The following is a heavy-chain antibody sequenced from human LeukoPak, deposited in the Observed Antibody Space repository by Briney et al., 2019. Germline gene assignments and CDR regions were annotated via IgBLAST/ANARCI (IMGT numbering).Heavy chain of an antibody. D-gene: IGHD3-10*01. J-gene: IGHJ4*02. CDR2: ISSDSGII. CDR3: ARNYSPFDY. V-gene: IGHV3-48*01. CDR1: GFTFSIYS. Sequence: PGGSLRLSCAASGFTFSIYSMNWVRQAPGKGLEWVSYISSDSGIIYYAESVKGRFTISRDNDKNSLYLQINGLRAEDTAVYYCARNYSPFDYWGQGTLVTVCS.